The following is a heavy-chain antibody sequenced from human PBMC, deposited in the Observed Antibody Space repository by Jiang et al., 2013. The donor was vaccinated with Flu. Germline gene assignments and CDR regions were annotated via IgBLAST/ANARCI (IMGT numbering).Heavy chain of an antibody. Sequence: VQLLESGGGVVQPGGSLRLSCAASGFTFSNYGMHWVRLAPGKGLEWVAFIRYDGDTKYYADSVKGRFTISRDNSKNTLFLQMNSLRVEDTAVYYCAKDVPRGGYISPWGQGTLVTVS. CDR1: GFTFSNYG. CDR2: IRYDGDTK. CDR3: AKDVPRGGYISP. V-gene: IGHV3-30*02. D-gene: IGHD5-12*01. J-gene: IGHJ5*02.